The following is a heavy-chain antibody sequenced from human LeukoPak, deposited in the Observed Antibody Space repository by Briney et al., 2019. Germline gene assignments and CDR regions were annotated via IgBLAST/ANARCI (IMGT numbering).Heavy chain of an antibody. Sequence: SQTLSLTCTVSGGSISSSSYYWGWIRQPPGKGLEWIGSIYYSGSTYYNPSLKSRVTISVDTSKNQFSLKLSSVTAADTAVYYWASIPGYSSGGYYYYYMDVWGKGTTVTVSS. CDR3: ASIPGYSSGGYYYYYMDV. D-gene: IGHD6-19*01. CDR1: GGSISSSSYY. CDR2: IYYSGST. J-gene: IGHJ6*03. V-gene: IGHV4-39*01.